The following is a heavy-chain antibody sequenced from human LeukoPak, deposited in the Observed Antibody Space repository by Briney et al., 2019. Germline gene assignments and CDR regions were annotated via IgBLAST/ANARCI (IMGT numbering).Heavy chain of an antibody. CDR3: ARGANDDYRFDY. CDR1: GFTFSSYW. D-gene: IGHD4-17*01. CDR2: INSDGNRT. V-gene: IGHV3-74*01. Sequence: GGSLRLSCAASGFTFSSYWMHWVRKVPGKGLVWVSRINSDGNRTTYADYVKGRFTISRDNAKNTLYLQMNSLRAEDTAVYYCARGANDDYRFDYWGQGTLVSVSS. J-gene: IGHJ4*02.